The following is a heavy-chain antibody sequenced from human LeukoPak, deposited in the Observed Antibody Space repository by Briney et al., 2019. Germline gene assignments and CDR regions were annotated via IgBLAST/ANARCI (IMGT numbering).Heavy chain of an antibody. V-gene: IGHV1-46*01. Sequence: ASVKVSCKAFGYTFTCYWMHWVRQAPGQGLEWMGIINPSGGRTSYAQKFQGRVTMTRDMSTSTVYMELSSLRSEDTAVYYCAKRGSGFNPLGFDYWGQGTLVTVSS. J-gene: IGHJ4*02. D-gene: IGHD3-10*01. CDR3: AKRGSGFNPLGFDY. CDR1: GYTFTCYW. CDR2: INPSGGRT.